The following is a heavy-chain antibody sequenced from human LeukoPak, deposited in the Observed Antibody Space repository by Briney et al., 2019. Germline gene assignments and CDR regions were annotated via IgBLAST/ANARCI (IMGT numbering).Heavy chain of an antibody. CDR3: ARVRTGSTSSDYFDY. Sequence: ASVKVSCKASGYTFTCYYMHWVRQAPGQGLEWMGWINPNSGGTNYAQKFQGRVTMTRDTSISTAYMELSRLRSDDTAVYYCARVRTGSTSSDYFDYWGQGTLVTVSS. CDR2: INPNSGGT. V-gene: IGHV1-2*02. CDR1: GYTFTCYY. D-gene: IGHD2-2*01. J-gene: IGHJ4*02.